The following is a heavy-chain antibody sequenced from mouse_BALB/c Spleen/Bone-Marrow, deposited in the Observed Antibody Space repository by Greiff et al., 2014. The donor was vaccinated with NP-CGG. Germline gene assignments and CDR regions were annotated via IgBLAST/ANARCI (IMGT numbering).Heavy chain of an antibody. D-gene: IGHD2-3*01. CDR2: INPYNDGT. Sequence: VQLQQSGHELVKPGASVKMSCKASGYTFTSYIMHWVKQKPGQGLEWIGYINPYNDGTKYNEKFKGRATLTSDKSSSTAYMELSSLTSEDSAVYYCARRWLPYAMDYWGQGTSVTVSS. J-gene: IGHJ4*01. V-gene: IGHV1-14*01. CDR1: GYTFTSYI. CDR3: ARRWLPYAMDY.